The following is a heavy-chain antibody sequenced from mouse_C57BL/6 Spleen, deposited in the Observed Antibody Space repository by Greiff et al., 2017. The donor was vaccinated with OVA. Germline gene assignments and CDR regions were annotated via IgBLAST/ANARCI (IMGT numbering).Heavy chain of an antibody. J-gene: IGHJ4*01. Sequence: VQLQQSGAELVRPGSSVKLSCKASGYTFTSYWMHWVKQRPIQGLEWIGNIDPSDSETHYNQKFKDKATLTVDKSSSTAYMQLSSLTSEDSAVYYCARFSDGYYPYAMDYWGQGTSVTVSS. D-gene: IGHD2-3*01. CDR2: IDPSDSET. V-gene: IGHV1-52*01. CDR3: ARFSDGYYPYAMDY. CDR1: GYTFTSYW.